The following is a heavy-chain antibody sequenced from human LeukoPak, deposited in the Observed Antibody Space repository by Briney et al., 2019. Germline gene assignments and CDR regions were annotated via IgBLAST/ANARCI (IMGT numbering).Heavy chain of an antibody. CDR1: GYTFTSYG. CDR2: ISAYNGNT. CDR3: ARVRFLEWLLFFPHNWFDP. D-gene: IGHD3-3*01. Sequence: EASVKVSCKASGYTFTSYGISWVRQAPGQGLEWMGWISAYNGNTNYAQKLQGRVTMTTDTSTSTAYMELRSLRSDDTAVYYCARVRFLEWLLFFPHNWFDPWGQGTLVTVSS. J-gene: IGHJ5*02. V-gene: IGHV1-18*01.